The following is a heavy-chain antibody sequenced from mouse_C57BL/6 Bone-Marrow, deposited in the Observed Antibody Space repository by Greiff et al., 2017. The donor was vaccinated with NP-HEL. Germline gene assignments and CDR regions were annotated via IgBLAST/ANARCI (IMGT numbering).Heavy chain of an antibody. J-gene: IGHJ3*01. Sequence: VQLQQLGAELVMPGASVKLSCKASGYTFTSSWMHWVKQRPGPGLEWIGEFDLYDRYTNYNQKLKGKSTLTVDKSSSTAYLQLSSLTSEDSAVYYCAREGVTTSVGFAYWGQGTLVTVSA. V-gene: IGHV1-69*01. CDR2: FDLYDRYT. CDR3: AREGVTTSVGFAY. D-gene: IGHD2-3*01. CDR1: GYTFTSSW.